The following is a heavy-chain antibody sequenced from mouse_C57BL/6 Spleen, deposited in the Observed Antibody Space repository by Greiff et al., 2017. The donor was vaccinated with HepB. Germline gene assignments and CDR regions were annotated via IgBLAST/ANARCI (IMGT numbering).Heavy chain of an antibody. CDR3: ARRYYDYVGFAY. CDR2: IDPSDSST. Sequence: QVQLQQPGAELVMPGASVKLSCKASGYTFTSYWMHWVKQRPGQGLEWIGEIDPSDSSTNYNQKFKGKSTLTVDKSSSTAYMQLSSLTSEDSAVYYCARRYYDYVGFAYWGQGTLVTVSA. J-gene: IGHJ3*01. D-gene: IGHD2-4*01. V-gene: IGHV1-69*01. CDR1: GYTFTSYW.